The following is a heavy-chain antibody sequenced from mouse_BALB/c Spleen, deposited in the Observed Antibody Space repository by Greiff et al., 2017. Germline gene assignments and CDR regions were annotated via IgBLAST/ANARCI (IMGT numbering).Heavy chain of an antibody. CDR1: GYTFTDYA. D-gene: IGHD3-2*01. CDR2: ISTYYGDA. J-gene: IGHJ4*01. V-gene: IGHV1S137*01. CDR3: ASPRQLGLRGNAMDY. Sequence: QVQLKQSGAELVRPGVSVKISCKGSGYTFTDYAMHWVKQSHAKSLEWIGVISTYYGDASYNQKFKGKATMTVDKSSSTAYMELARLTSEDSAIYYCASPRQLGLRGNAMDYWGQGTSVTVSS.